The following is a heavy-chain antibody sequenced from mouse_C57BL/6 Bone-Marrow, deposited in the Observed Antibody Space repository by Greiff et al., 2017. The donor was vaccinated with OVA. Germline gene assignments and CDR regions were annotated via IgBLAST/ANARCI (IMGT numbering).Heavy chain of an antibody. CDR1: GFNIKDDY. Sequence: VHVKQSGAELVRPGASVKLSCTASGFNIKDDYMHWVKQRPEQGLEWIGWIDPENGDTEYASKFQGKATITADTSSNTAYLQLSSLTSEDTAVYYCYYYGSSYTWFAYWGQGTLVTVS. V-gene: IGHV14-4*01. D-gene: IGHD1-1*01. CDR3: YYYGSSYTWFAY. J-gene: IGHJ3*01. CDR2: IDPENGDT.